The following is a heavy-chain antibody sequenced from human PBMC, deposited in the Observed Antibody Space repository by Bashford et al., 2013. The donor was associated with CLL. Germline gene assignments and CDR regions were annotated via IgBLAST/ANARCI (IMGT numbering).Heavy chain of an antibody. CDR3: ARFNEYGDLFFFDH. Sequence: SETLSLTCSVSGDTVSRDEYSWSWVRQPPGKGLEWIGFIFHSGTTFYNPSLKSRVSISIDTSTNHFSLSLKSATAADTAVYFCARFNEYGDLFFFDHWGPGNPGHRLL. CDR2: IFHSGTT. J-gene: IGHJ4*02. CDR1: GDTVSRDEYS. D-gene: IGHD4-17*01. V-gene: IGHV4-30-4*01.